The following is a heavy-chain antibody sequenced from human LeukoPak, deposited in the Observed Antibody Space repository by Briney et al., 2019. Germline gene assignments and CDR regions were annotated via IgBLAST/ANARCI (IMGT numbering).Heavy chain of an antibody. CDR3: ARHTSYASDY. V-gene: IGHV5-51*01. J-gene: IGHJ4*02. D-gene: IGHD2-8*01. Sequence: GESLRISCKGSGYTFTTYWIGWVRQLPGKGLEWMGIIYPRDSDTRYSPSFQGQVTISADRSISTAYLQWSSLKASDTAMYYCARHTSYASDYWGQGTLVTVSS. CDR2: IYPRDSDT. CDR1: GYTFTTYW.